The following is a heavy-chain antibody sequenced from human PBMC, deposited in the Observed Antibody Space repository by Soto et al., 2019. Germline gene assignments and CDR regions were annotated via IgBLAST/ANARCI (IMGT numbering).Heavy chain of an antibody. D-gene: IGHD3-10*01. V-gene: IGHV1-18*01. CDR1: GYTFTNYG. Sequence: ASVKVSCKASGYTFTNYGIGWVRQAPGQGLEWMGWISAYNGNTKYAQKLQGRVTMTTDTSTSTAYMELRSLRSDDTAVYYCARGVGSGSYYNQYKWFDPWGQGTLVTVSS. J-gene: IGHJ5*02. CDR3: ARGVGSGSYYNQYKWFDP. CDR2: ISAYNGNT.